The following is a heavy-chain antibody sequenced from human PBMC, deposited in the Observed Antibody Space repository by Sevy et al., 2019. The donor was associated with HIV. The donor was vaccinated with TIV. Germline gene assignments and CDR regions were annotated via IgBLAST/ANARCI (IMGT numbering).Heavy chain of an antibody. J-gene: IGHJ4*02. CDR2: IKSKTDGGTT. D-gene: IGHD3-22*01. Sequence: GGSLRLSCAASGFTFSNAWMSWVRQAPGKGLEWVGRIKSKTDGGTTDYAAPVKGRFTISRDDSKNTLYLQMNSLKTEDTAVYYCTTLPHYYDSRGYSDYWGQGTLVTVSS. V-gene: IGHV3-15*01. CDR3: TTLPHYYDSRGYSDY. CDR1: GFTFSNAW.